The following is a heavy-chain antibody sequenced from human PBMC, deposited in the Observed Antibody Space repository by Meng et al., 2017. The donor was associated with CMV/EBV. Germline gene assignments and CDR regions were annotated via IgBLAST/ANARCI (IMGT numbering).Heavy chain of an antibody. CDR2: VHSNKST. Sequence: SETLSLTCTISSGSINDYCWNWIRQPPGKGLEWIGYVHSNKSTNYNPALKSRVDISLDTSKNQFSMKLTSVTAADTAVYYCARMRGSRRAGRGGSMIDAILDKMVTEGYHFDYWGQGMPVTVS. CDR1: SGSINDYC. CDR3: ARMRGSRRAGRGGSMIDAILDKMVTEGYHFDY. D-gene: IGHD2-2*02. J-gene: IGHJ4*02. V-gene: IGHV4-59*01.